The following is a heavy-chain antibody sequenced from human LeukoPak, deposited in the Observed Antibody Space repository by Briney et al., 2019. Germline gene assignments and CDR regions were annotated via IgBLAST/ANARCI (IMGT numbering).Heavy chain of an antibody. CDR1: GGSISSGSYY. CDR2: INHSGST. D-gene: IGHD5-12*01. J-gene: IGHJ4*02. V-gene: IGHV4-39*07. Sequence: PSETLSLTCTVSGGSISSGSYYWSWIRQPPGKGLEWIGEINHSGSTNYNPSLKSRVTISVDTSKNQFSLKLSSVTAADTAVYYCARREISGYKGRYFDYWGQGTLVTVSS. CDR3: ARREISGYKGRYFDY.